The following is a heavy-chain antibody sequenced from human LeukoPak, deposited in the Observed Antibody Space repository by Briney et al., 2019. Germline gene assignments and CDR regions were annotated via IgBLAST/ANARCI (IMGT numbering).Heavy chain of an antibody. J-gene: IGHJ4*02. CDR2: ISDSGGST. D-gene: IGHD3-22*01. CDR3: AKNYYYDNSGYYDY. CDR1: GFPFSSYA. Sequence: PGGSLRLSCSASGFPFSSYAMHWVRQAPGKGLEYVSAISDSGGSTYYADSVKGRFTISRDNSKNTLYLQMNSLRAEDTAVYYRAKNYYYDNSGYYDYWGQGTLVTVSS. V-gene: IGHV3-64*04.